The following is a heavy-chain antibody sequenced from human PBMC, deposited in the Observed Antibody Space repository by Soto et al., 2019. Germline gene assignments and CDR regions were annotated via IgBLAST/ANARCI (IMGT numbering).Heavy chain of an antibody. CDR3: QGGDF. J-gene: IGHJ4*02. D-gene: IGHD3-16*01. CDR1: GGSFRGYF. CDR2: INDSGST. Sequence: LSLTCAVSGGSFRGYFWSWIRQSLDKGLEWIGEINDSGSTYYNPSFKSRLTISVDTSKSQISLTLTSVTAADSAVYYCQGGDFWGQGTRVTVSS. V-gene: IGHV4-34*01.